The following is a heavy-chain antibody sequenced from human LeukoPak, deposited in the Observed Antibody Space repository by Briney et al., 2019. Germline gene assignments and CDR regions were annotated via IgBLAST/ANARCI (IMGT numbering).Heavy chain of an antibody. J-gene: IGHJ4*02. D-gene: IGHD1-26*01. CDR1: GFTFSSYG. CDR3: ARHSGSYFIYYIDS. Sequence: GGSLRLSCAASGFTFSSYGLSWVRQAPGKGLEWVSTISGSAYNSYYADSVKGRFTISRDNSANTLYLQMDNLRAEDTALYYCARHSGSYFIYYIDSWGQGTLVTVSS. V-gene: IGHV3-23*01. CDR2: ISGSAYNS.